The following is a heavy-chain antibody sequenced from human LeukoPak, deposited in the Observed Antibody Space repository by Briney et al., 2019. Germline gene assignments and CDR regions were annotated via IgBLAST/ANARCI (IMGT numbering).Heavy chain of an antibody. Sequence: ASVKVSCKASGYTFTDYYIHWVRQAPGQGLEWMGWLNPNSGDTNYAQRFQGRVTMTSDTSTKTAYMELSRLTSDDTAMYYCARDKKGGATEFDYWGQGTLVTVSS. D-gene: IGHD1-26*01. V-gene: IGHV1-2*02. J-gene: IGHJ4*02. CDR3: ARDKKGGATEFDY. CDR1: GYTFTDYY. CDR2: LNPNSGDT.